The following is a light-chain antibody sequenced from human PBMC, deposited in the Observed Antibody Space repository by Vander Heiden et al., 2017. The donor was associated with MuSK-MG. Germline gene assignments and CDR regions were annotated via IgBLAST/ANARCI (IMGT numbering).Light chain of an antibody. CDR3: QQYGSSPKT. CDR2: GAS. CDR1: QSVSSSY. Sequence: EIVLTQPPGTLSLSPGERATLSCRASQSVSSSYLAWYQQKPGQAPRLLIYGASSRATGIPDRFSGSGSGTDFTLTISRLEPEDFALYYCQQYGSSPKTFGQGTKVEIK. J-gene: IGKJ1*01. V-gene: IGKV3-20*01.